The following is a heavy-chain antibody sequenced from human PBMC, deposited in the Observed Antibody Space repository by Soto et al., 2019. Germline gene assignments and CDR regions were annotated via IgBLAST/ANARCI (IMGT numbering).Heavy chain of an antibody. D-gene: IGHD7-27*01. V-gene: IGHV1-3*01. Sequence: QVHLVQSGAEVRKPGASVKVSCTASGYTFSSYAMHWLRQAPGQRLEWMGWINAGYGNTKSSQKFQDRVTISRDTSASTAYMELTSLRSEDTAVYYCARDTGDGTFDFWGQGTLVTVSS. CDR2: INAGYGNT. CDR3: ARDTGDGTFDF. J-gene: IGHJ4*02. CDR1: GYTFSSYA.